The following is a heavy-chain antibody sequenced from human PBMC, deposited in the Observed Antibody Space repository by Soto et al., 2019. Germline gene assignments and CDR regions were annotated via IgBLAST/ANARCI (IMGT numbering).Heavy chain of an antibody. CDR3: ARRERMVYATFYYYGMDV. D-gene: IGHD2-8*01. V-gene: IGHV1-18*01. CDR2: ISAYNGNT. Sequence: QVQLVQSGAEVKKPRASVKVSCKASGYTFTSYGISWVRQAPGQGLEWMGWISAYNGNTNYAQKLQGRVTMTTDTSTSTAYMELRSLRSDDTAVYYCARRERMVYATFYYYGMDVWGQGTTVTVSS. J-gene: IGHJ6*02. CDR1: GYTFTSYG.